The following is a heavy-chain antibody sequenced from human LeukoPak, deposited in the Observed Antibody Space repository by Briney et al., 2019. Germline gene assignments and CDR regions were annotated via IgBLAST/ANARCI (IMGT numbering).Heavy chain of an antibody. CDR3: ARKGNGIYYFDY. V-gene: IGHV4-31*03. CDR2: IYNTGST. CDR1: GGSISSGGYY. Sequence: PSETLSLTRTVSGGSISSGGYYWSWIRQLPGKGLEWIGYIYNTGSTYYNPSLQSRVTVSVDTSKNQFSLKLSSVTAADTAVYYCARKGNGIYYFDYWGQGTLVTVSS. D-gene: IGHD2/OR15-2a*01. J-gene: IGHJ4*02.